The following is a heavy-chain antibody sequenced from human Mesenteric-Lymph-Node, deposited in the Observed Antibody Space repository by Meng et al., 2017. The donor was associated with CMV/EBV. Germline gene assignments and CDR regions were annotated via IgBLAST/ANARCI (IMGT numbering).Heavy chain of an antibody. CDR3: AREPVDTAILSPFDY. J-gene: IGHJ4*02. Sequence: ASVTVSCQSSGYTFPSYDINWVRQATGQGLEWMGIINPSGGSSSYAQKFQGRVTMTRDTSTSTVYMELSSLRSEDTAVYYCAREPVDTAILSPFDYWGQGTLVTSPQ. CDR1: GYTFPSYD. D-gene: IGHD5-18*01. V-gene: IGHV1-46*01. CDR2: INPSGGSS.